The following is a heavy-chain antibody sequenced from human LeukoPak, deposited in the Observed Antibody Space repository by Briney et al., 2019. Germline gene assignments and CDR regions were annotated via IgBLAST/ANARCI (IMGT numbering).Heavy chain of an antibody. CDR1: GFTFDDYG. CDR3: ARESGREPRDDAFDI. J-gene: IGHJ3*02. CDR2: INWNGGST. V-gene: IGHV3-20*04. D-gene: IGHD1-26*01. Sequence: GGSLRLSCAASGFTFDDYGMSWVRQAPGKVLEWVSGINWNGGSTGYADSVKGRFTISRDNAKNSLYLQMNSLRAEDTALYYCARESGREPRDDAFDIWGQGTMVTVSS.